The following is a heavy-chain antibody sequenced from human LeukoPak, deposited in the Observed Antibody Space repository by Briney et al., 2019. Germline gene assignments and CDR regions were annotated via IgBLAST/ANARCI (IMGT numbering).Heavy chain of an antibody. Sequence: SETLSLTCTVSGGSISSYYWSWIRQPPGKGLEWIGYIYYSGSTNYNPSLKSRVTISVDTSKNQFSLKLSSVTAADTAVYYCARRNTAMVTRWGQGTLVTVSS. D-gene: IGHD5-18*01. CDR1: GGSISSYY. CDR3: ARRNTAMVTR. J-gene: IGHJ4*02. CDR2: IYYSGST. V-gene: IGHV4-59*12.